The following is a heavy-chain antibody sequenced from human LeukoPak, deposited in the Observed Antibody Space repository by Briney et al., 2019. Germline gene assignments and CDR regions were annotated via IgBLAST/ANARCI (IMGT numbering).Heavy chain of an antibody. J-gene: IGHJ4*02. Sequence: ASVKVSCKASGGTLSSYAISWVRQAPGQGLEWMGGIIPIFGTANYAQKFQGRVTITADESTSTAYMELSSLRSEDTAVYYCARESLYYDNVWGSYRYTYFDYWGQGALVTVSS. CDR3: ARESLYYDNVWGSYRYTYFDY. CDR2: IIPIFGTA. CDR1: GGTLSSYA. V-gene: IGHV1-69*13. D-gene: IGHD3-16*02.